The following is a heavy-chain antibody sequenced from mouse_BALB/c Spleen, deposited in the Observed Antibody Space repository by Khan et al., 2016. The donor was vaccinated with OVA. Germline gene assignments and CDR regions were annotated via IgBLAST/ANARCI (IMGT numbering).Heavy chain of an antibody. D-gene: IGHD2-10*01. CDR2: IWSDGST. J-gene: IGHJ4*01. CDR3: ARQPYYHYNIMDY. CDR1: GLSLTNYG. V-gene: IGHV2-6-1*01. Sequence: QVQLKESGPGLAAPSQSLSITCTISGLSLTNYGVHWVRQPPGKGLEWLVVIWSDGSTNYNSVLKSRLTITKDNSQSQVFLKMNSLQTDDTAIYFCARQPYYHYNIMDYWGQGTSGTVSS.